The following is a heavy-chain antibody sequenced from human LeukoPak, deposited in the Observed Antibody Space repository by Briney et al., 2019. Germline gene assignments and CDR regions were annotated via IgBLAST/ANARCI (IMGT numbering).Heavy chain of an antibody. CDR1: GFTFSSYG. CDR2: ISYDGSNK. CDR3: AKGNYFDY. J-gene: IGHJ4*02. Sequence: GGSLRLSCVASGFTFSSYGMHWVRQAPGKGLEWVAVISYDGSNKYYADSVKGRFTISRDNSKNTLYLQMNSLRAEDTAVYYCAKGNYFDYWGQGTLVTVSS. V-gene: IGHV3-30*18.